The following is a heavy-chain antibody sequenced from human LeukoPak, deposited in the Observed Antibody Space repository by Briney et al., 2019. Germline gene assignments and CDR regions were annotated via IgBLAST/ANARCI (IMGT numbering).Heavy chain of an antibody. CDR2: IYYSGST. J-gene: IGHJ4*02. D-gene: IGHD3-10*01. CDR1: GGSISNYY. CDR3: ARGHYGSGTGTYPD. Sequence: SETLSLTCTVSGGSISNYYWNWIRQPPGKGLEWIGYIYYSGSTNYNPSLKSRVTISVDTSKNQLSLKLSSVTAADTAVYYCARGHYGSGTGTYPDWGQGTLVTVSS. V-gene: IGHV4-59*01.